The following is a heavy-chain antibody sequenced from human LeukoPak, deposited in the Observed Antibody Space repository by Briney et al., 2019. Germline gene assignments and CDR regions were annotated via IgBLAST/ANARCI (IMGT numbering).Heavy chain of an antibody. J-gene: IGHJ4*02. CDR3: ASQDTAMAPPLGY. V-gene: IGHV4-38-2*01. CDR2: IYHSGST. D-gene: IGHD5-18*01. Sequence: SETLSLTCAVSGYSISGGYYWGWIRQPPGKGLEWIGSIYHSGSTYYNPSLKSRVTISVDTSKNQFSLKLSSVTAADTAVYYCASQDTAMAPPLGYWGQGTLVTVSS. CDR1: GYSISGGYY.